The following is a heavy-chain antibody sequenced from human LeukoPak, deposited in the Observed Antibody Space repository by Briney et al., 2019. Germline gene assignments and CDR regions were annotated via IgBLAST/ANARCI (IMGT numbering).Heavy chain of an antibody. Sequence: GGSLRLSCVASGFSFSSYWMSWVRQAPGKGLEWVSYISSGGSTIYYADSVKGRFTISRDNAKNSLYLQMNSLRAEDTAVYYCARAHYYDSSGFDYWGQGTLVTVSS. CDR2: ISSGGSTI. V-gene: IGHV3-48*03. CDR3: ARAHYYDSSGFDY. J-gene: IGHJ4*02. CDR1: GFSFSSYW. D-gene: IGHD3-22*01.